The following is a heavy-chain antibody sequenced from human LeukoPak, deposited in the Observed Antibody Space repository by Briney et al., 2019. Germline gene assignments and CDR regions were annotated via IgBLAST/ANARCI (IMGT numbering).Heavy chain of an antibody. CDR2: ISAYNGNT. J-gene: IGHJ4*02. V-gene: IGHV1-18*01. CDR1: GYIFSSYG. Sequence: ASVKVSCKASGYIFSSYGISWVRQAPGQGLEWMGWISAYNGNTNYAQKLQGRVTMTPDTSTSTAYMELRSLRSDDTAVYFCARAISDDFWTAYQDYWGQGTLVTVSS. CDR3: ARAISDDFWTAYQDY. D-gene: IGHD3/OR15-3a*01.